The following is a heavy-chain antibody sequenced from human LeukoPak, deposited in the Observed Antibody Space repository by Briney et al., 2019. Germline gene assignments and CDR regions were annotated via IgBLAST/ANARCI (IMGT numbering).Heavy chain of an antibody. D-gene: IGHD4-23*01. J-gene: IGHJ5*02. Sequence: PSETLSLTCTVSGGSISSSGYYWGWIRQPPGKGLEWIGNIYYTGSTYYNPSLKSRVTISVDTSKNQFSLKLSSVTAADTAVYYCARHSRTVGSVGIDPWAREPWSPSPQ. CDR3: ARHSRTVGSVGIDP. CDR1: GGSISSSGYY. CDR2: IYYTGST. V-gene: IGHV4-39*01.